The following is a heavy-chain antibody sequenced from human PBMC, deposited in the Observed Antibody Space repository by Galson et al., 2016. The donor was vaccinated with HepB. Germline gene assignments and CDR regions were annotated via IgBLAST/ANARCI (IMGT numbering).Heavy chain of an antibody. D-gene: IGHD3-22*01. Sequence: SLRLSCAASGFSVSSKYMSWVRQAPGKGLEWVSSIYSGGTTYYADSVRGRFTISSDNSKNTVYLQMNSLRAEDTAVFYCARGDSGGYNPEAFDIWGQGTMVTVSS. CDR2: IYSGGTT. CDR1: GFSVSSKY. CDR3: ARGDSGGYNPEAFDI. J-gene: IGHJ3*02. V-gene: IGHV3-53*01.